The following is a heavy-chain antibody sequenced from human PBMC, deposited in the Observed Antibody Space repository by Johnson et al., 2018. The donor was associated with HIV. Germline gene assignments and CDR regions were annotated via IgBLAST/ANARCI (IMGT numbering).Heavy chain of an antibody. CDR3: ARGVGLVDGMIVDAFDI. J-gene: IGHJ3*02. V-gene: IGHV3-66*01. Sequence: VQLLESGGGVVQPGGSLRLSCAGSGFTFSDYWMSWVRRAPGKGLEWVAVIYSGGNTYYADSVKGRFTISRDNSKNKLYLQMNSRRAEDTAVYYCARGVGLVDGMIVDAFDIWGQGTMVTVSS. CDR2: IYSGGNT. CDR1: GFTFSDYW. D-gene: IGHD3-22*01.